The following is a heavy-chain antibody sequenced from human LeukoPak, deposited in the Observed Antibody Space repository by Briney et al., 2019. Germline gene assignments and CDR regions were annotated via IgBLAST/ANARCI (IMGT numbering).Heavy chain of an antibody. D-gene: IGHD2/OR15-2a*01. CDR2: INGRGDNT. J-gene: IGHJ5*02. CDR3: AKDRVSPGFNWFDP. CDR1: GVIISSYA. Sequence: GGSLRLSCAASGVIISSYAMSWVRQAPGKGLEWVSAINGRGDNTYYADFVKGRFTISRDNSKSTVYLQMNSLRTEDTAIYYCAKDRVSPGFNWFDPWGQGTLVTVSS. V-gene: IGHV3-23*01.